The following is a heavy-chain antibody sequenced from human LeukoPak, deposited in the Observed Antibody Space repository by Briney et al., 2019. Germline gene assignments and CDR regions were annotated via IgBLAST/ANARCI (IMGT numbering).Heavy chain of an antibody. CDR1: GYTFTSYY. CDR3: ARDRGGSYSIIYYYYYMDV. D-gene: IGHD1-26*01. J-gene: IGHJ6*03. CDR2: INPNSGTT. V-gene: IGHV1-46*01. Sequence: ASVKVSCKASGYTFTSYYMHWVRQAPGQGLEWMGIINPNSGTTNYAQKFQGRVTMTRDTSTSTVYMEMSSLRSDDTAVYYCARDRGGSYSIIYYYYYMDVWGKGTTVTVSS.